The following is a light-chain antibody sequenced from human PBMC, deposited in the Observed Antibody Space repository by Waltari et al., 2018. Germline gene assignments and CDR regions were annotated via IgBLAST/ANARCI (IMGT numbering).Light chain of an antibody. V-gene: IGKV1-39*01. CDR3: QQSYSTPFT. CDR2: AAS. Sequence: DIQMTQSPASLSASVGDGVTITCRASQSISSYLNWYQQKPGIAPKVLIYAASSLQSGVPSRFSGSGSGTDFTVTISCLQSEDFATYYCQQSYSTPFTFGPGTKVDIK. CDR1: QSISSY. J-gene: IGKJ3*01.